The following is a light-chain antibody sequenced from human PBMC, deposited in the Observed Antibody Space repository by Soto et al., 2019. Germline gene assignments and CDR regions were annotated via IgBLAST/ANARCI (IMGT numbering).Light chain of an antibody. CDR3: HRYGSSPFT. J-gene: IGKJ3*01. CDR1: QSVSSSY. V-gene: IGKV3-20*01. CDR2: GAS. Sequence: EIVLTQSPGTLSLSPGERATLSCRASQSVSSSYLAWYQQKPGQAPRLLIYGASSRATGIPDRFSGSGSGTDFTLTISRLVPEEFAVYYCHRYGSSPFTFGPGTKVDIK.